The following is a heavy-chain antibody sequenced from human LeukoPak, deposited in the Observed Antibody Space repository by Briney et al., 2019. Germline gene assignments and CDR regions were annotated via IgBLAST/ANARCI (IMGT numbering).Heavy chain of an antibody. CDR2: IIPILGIA. Sequence: GASVKVSCKASGGTFSSYAISWVRQAPGQGLEWMGTIIPILGIANYAQKFQGRVTITADKSTSTAYMELSSLRSEDTAVYYCARDWSTGIAAAGTDFDYWGQGTLVTVSS. J-gene: IGHJ4*02. CDR3: ARDWSTGIAAAGTDFDY. V-gene: IGHV1-69*04. CDR1: GGTFSSYA. D-gene: IGHD6-13*01.